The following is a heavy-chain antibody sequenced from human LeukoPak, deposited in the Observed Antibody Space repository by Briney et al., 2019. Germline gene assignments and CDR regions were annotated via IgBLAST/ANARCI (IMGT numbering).Heavy chain of an antibody. Sequence: PSETLSLTCTVSGGSISSSSYYWGWIRQPPGKGLEWIANIYYSGSTYYNPSLKSRVTISIDTSKNQFSLKVNSVTAADTAVYYCARRRRGSEPGATGFWGQGTLVTVSS. CDR1: GGSISSSSYY. D-gene: IGHD1-26*01. V-gene: IGHV4-39*01. CDR2: IYYSGST. J-gene: IGHJ4*02. CDR3: ARRRRGSEPGATGF.